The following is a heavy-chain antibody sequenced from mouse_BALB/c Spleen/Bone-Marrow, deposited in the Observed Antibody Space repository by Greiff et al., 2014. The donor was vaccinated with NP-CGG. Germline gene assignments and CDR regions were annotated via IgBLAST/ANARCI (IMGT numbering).Heavy chain of an antibody. Sequence: EVHLVESGGGLVQPGDSLRLSCATSGFTFSDFYMEWVRQPPGKRLEWIAASRNKAHDFTTEYSASVKGRFIVSRDTSQGILYLQMNALRAEDTAIYYCARGELETGSFDYWGQGTTLTVSS. D-gene: IGHD4-1*01. J-gene: IGHJ2*01. CDR2: SRNKAHDFTT. CDR1: GFTFSDFY. CDR3: ARGELETGSFDY. V-gene: IGHV7-1*02.